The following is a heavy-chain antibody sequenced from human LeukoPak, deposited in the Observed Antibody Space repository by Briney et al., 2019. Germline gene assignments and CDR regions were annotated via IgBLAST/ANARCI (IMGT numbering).Heavy chain of an antibody. V-gene: IGHV1-18*01. J-gene: IGHJ4*02. Sequence: ASVKVSCKASGYTFTSYDISWVRQAPGQGLEWMGWISAYNGNTDYAQKFQGRVTMTTDTSTSTAYMELRGLRSDDTAVYYCARRNYDHIWGNYGSLYYFDYWGQGTLVTVSS. CDR1: GYTFTSYD. CDR2: ISAYNGNT. D-gene: IGHD3-16*01. CDR3: ARRNYDHIWGNYGSLYYFDY.